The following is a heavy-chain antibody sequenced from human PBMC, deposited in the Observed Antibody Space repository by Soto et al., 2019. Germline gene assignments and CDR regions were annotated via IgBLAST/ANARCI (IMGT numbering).Heavy chain of an antibody. D-gene: IGHD6-13*01. Sequence: SETLSLTCTVSGGSVSNSNYYWGWIRQSPGKGLEWIGSVYYRGRSYSKSSVKSRVTISVDTSKTQFSLNLRSVTAADTAVYYCARDLAAVPRASDYWGRGTLVTVSS. CDR2: VYYRGRS. CDR1: GGSVSNSNYY. V-gene: IGHV4-39*07. CDR3: ARDLAAVPRASDY. J-gene: IGHJ4*02.